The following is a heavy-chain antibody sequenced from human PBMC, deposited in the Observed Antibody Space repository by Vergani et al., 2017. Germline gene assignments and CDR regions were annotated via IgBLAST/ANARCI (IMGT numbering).Heavy chain of an antibody. Sequence: QVQLQESGPGLVKPSETLSLTCAVSGYSISSGYYWGWIRQPPGKGLEWIGSIHHSGSTYYNPSLKSRVTISVETSKNQFSLKRSSVTAADTAVYYCARQKRSYDILTGYYNGGFDYWGQGTLVTVSS. CDR1: GYSISSGYY. J-gene: IGHJ4*02. CDR2: IHHSGST. V-gene: IGHV4-38-2*01. CDR3: ARQKRSYDILTGYYNGGFDY. D-gene: IGHD3-9*01.